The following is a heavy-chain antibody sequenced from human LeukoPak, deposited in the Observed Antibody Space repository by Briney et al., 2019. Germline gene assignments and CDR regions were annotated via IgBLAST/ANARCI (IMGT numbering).Heavy chain of an antibody. Sequence: PGGSLRLSCAASGFTFSSYAMSWVRQAPGKGLEWVSGISGSGGSTYYADSVKGRFTISRDNSKNTLYLQMTSLRAEDTVVYYCAKDQVWIVVGSFDYWGQGTLVTVSS. CDR1: GFTFSSYA. D-gene: IGHD3-22*01. CDR2: ISGSGGST. V-gene: IGHV3-23*01. CDR3: AKDQVWIVVGSFDY. J-gene: IGHJ4*02.